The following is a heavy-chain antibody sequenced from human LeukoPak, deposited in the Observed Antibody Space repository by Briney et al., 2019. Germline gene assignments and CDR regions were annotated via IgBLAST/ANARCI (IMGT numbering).Heavy chain of an antibody. CDR3: AREGGRDGYNYDY. Sequence: PGRSLRLSCAASGFTFSSYAMHWVRQAPGKGLGWVAVISYDGSNKYYAGSVKGRFTISRDNSKNTLYLQMNSLRAEDTAVYYCAREGGRDGYNYDYWGQGTLVTVSS. CDR1: GFTFSSYA. V-gene: IGHV3-30-3*01. D-gene: IGHD5-24*01. CDR2: ISYDGSNK. J-gene: IGHJ4*02.